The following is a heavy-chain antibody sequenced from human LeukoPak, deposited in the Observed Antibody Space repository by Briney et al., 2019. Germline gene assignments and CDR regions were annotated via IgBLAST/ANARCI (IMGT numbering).Heavy chain of an antibody. CDR1: GFTFSSYG. CDR2: ISGSGGST. J-gene: IGHJ4*02. CDR3: AKEIRYYDIQA. V-gene: IGHV3-23*01. D-gene: IGHD3-22*01. Sequence: GGSLRLSCAASGFTFSSYGMSWVRQAPGKGLEWVSGISGSGGSTYYADSVKGRFTISRDNSKNTLYLQMNSLRAEDTAVYYCAKEIRYYDIQAWGQGTLVTVSS.